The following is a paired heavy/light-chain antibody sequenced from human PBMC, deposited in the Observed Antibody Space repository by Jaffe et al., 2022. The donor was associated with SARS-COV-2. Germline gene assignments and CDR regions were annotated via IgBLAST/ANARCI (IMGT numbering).Light chain of an antibody. V-gene: IGLV7-43*01. CDR3: LLYYGGALAV. Sequence: QTVVTQEPSLTVSPGGTVTLTCASSTGAVTSGYYPNWFQQKPGQAPRALIYSTSNKHSWTPARFSGSLLGGKAALTLSGVQPEDEAEYYCLLYYGGALAVFGGGTKLTVL. CDR2: STS. CDR1: TGAVTSGYY. J-gene: IGLJ2*01.
Heavy chain of an antibody. CDR2: IYHSGST. CDR3: ARRWVRTTGTTPYYYYGMDV. V-gene: IGHV4-4*02. D-gene: IGHD1-1*01. J-gene: IGHJ6*02. Sequence: QVQLQESGPGLVKPSGTLSLTCAVSGGSISSSNWWSWVRQPPGKGLEWIGEIYHSGSTNYNPSLKSRVTISVDKSKNQFSLKLSSVTAADTAVYYCARRWVRTTGTTPYYYYGMDVWGQGTTVTVSS. CDR1: GGSISSSNW.